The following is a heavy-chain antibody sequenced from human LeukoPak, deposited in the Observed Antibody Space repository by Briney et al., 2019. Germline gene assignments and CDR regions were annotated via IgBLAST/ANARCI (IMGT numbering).Heavy chain of an antibody. Sequence: PSGTLSLTCTVSGGSISSYYWSWIRLPPGKGLEWIGYIYYTGATSYNPSLKSRVTISLDTSKNQFSLKLSSVTAADAAVYYCARAGYSYGTGYYFDYWGQGALVTVSS. D-gene: IGHD5-18*01. CDR1: GGSISSYY. CDR3: ARAGYSYGTGYYFDY. CDR2: IYYTGAT. J-gene: IGHJ4*02. V-gene: IGHV4-59*01.